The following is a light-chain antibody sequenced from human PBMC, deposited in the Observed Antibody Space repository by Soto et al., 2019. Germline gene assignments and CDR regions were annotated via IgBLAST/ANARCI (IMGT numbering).Light chain of an antibody. V-gene: IGKV3-15*01. CDR3: QQYNNWPQT. CDR1: QTINNN. J-gene: IGKJ1*01. CDR2: GAS. Sequence: VMTQAPATLSVSPGERATLSCRASQTINNNIAWYQLKDGQVPRLLIYGASTRATDIPARFSGSGSGTEFTLTISSLQSEAFEEYHCQQYNNWPQTFGQGTKVDIK.